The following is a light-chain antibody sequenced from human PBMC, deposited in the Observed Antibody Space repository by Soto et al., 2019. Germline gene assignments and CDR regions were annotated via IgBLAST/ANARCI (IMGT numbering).Light chain of an antibody. CDR1: QGITSW. V-gene: IGKV1-12*01. CDR2: AAS. CDR3: QQTTSFRLT. J-gene: IGKJ4*01. Sequence: DIQVTQSPSSVSASVGDRVTITCRASQGITSWLAWYQQKPGRAPKLLIYAASSLQSGVPSRFSGSGSGTDFTLTICSLQPDDFATYCCQQTTSFRLTFGGGTKVEFE.